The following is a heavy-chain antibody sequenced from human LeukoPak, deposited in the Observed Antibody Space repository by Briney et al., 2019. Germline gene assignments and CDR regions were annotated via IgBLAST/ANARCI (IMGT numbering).Heavy chain of an antibody. CDR2: ITSSGTYI. J-gene: IGHJ4*02. CDR3: AKDPPIYYDSSGYLTGDY. D-gene: IGHD3-22*01. V-gene: IGHV3-21*04. CDR1: GFTFNNYN. Sequence: GGSLRLSCAASGFTFNNYNMNWVRQAPGRALEWVSSITSSGTYIFYADSVKGRFTISRDNAKNSLYLQMNSLGPEDTAVYYCAKDPPIYYDSSGYLTGDYWGQGTLVTVSS.